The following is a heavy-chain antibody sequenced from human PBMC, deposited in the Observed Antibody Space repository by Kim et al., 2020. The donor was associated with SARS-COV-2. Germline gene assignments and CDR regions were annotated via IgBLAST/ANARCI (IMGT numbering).Heavy chain of an antibody. D-gene: IGHD2-2*02. Sequence: SETLSLTCTVSGGTISSYYWSWIRQPPGKGLEWIGYIYYSGSTNYNPSLKSGVTISVDTSKNQFSLKLSSVTAADTAVSSCARGDIVLVPAAITVSYYYYIDVWDKGTTVTVSS. CDR2: IYYSGST. V-gene: IGHV4-59*01. CDR3: ARGDIVLVPAAITVSYYYYIDV. CDR1: GGTISSYY. J-gene: IGHJ6*03.